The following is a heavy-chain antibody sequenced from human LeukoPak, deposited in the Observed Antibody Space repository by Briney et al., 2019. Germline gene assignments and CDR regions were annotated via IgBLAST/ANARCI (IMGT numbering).Heavy chain of an antibody. Sequence: SETLSLTCAVYSGSFNGYYWSWIRQPPGKGLEWIGEINQSGDTYYNPSLKSRLTVSVDTSKNQFSLKLNSVTAADTAVYYCARTLGHCSGGSCPPGYWGQGSLVTVSS. CDR1: SGSFNGYY. D-gene: IGHD2-15*01. CDR2: INQSGDT. V-gene: IGHV4-34*01. J-gene: IGHJ4*02. CDR3: ARTLGHCSGGSCPPGY.